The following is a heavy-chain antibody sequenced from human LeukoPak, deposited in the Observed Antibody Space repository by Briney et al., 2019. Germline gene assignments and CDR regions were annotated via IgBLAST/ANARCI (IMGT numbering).Heavy chain of an antibody. V-gene: IGHV4-34*01. CDR1: GGSISSYY. Sequence: SETLSLTCTVSGGSISSYYWSWIRQPPGKGLEWIGEINHSGSTNYNPSLKSRVTISVDTSKNQFSLKLSSVTAADTAVYYCARGSSVYDWGQGTLVTVSS. D-gene: IGHD5/OR15-5a*01. J-gene: IGHJ4*02. CDR2: INHSGST. CDR3: ARGSSVYD.